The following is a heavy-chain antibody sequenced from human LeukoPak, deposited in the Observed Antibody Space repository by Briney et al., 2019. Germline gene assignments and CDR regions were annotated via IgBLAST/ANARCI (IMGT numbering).Heavy chain of an antibody. CDR1: GFTFTTDP. CDR2: LSYDGTDW. J-gene: IGHJ4*02. V-gene: IGHV3-30*04. Sequence: PGGSLRLSCAASGFTFTTDPMHWVRQTPGKGLECLGVLSYDGTDWYYADSVRGRFTISRDNSKKTLYLQMNSLTREETAVYYCARGTPAVAGIDYWGLGTLVTVSS. CDR3: ARGTPAVAGIDY. D-gene: IGHD6-19*01.